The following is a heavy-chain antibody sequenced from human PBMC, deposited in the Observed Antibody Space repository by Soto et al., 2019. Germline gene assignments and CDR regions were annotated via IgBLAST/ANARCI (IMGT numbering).Heavy chain of an antibody. V-gene: IGHV1-69*05. CDR1: GGTFSSYA. J-gene: IGHJ6*02. Sequence: SVKVSCKASGGTFSSYAISWVRQAPGQGLEWMGGIIPIFGTANYAQKFQGRVTMTRNTSISTAYMELSSLRSEDTAVYYCESSLYSSSSPPMDAWGQGTTVTVSS. CDR3: ESSLYSSSSPPMDA. D-gene: IGHD6-6*01. CDR2: IIPIFGTA.